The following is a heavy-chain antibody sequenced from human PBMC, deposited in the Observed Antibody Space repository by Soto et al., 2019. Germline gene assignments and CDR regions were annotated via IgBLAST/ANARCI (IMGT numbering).Heavy chain of an antibody. CDR2: IKADGSVK. D-gene: IGHD3-3*02. V-gene: IGHV3-7*01. CDR3: ANDAFSVPNC. J-gene: IGHJ4*02. Sequence: EEQLVESGGGLVQPGGSLRLSCAASGLRFSSLWMTWVRQAPGKGLEWVANIKADGSVKTYVDSVRGRFTISRDNVKNSLYLQMNNLRVEDTAVYYCANDAFSVPNCWGQGTLVSVSS. CDR1: GLRFSSLW.